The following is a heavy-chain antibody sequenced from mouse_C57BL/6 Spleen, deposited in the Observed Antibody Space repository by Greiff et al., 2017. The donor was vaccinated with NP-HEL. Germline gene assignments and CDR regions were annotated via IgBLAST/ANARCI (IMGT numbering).Heavy chain of an antibody. CDR1: GFTFSDYG. J-gene: IGHJ4*01. D-gene: IGHD1-1*01. CDR2: ISSGSSTI. V-gene: IGHV5-17*01. Sequence: EVQLVESGGGLVKPGGSLKLSCAASGFTFSDYGMHWVRQAPEKGLEWVAYISSGSSTIYYADTVKGRFTISRDNAKNTLFLQMTSLRSEDTAMYYCARIDYGYAMDYWGQGTSVTVSS. CDR3: ARIDYGYAMDY.